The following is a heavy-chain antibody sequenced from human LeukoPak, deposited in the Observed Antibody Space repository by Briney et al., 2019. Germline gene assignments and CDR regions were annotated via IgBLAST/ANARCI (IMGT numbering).Heavy chain of an antibody. J-gene: IGHJ4*01. V-gene: IGHV3-74*01. D-gene: IGHD3-10*01. CDR2: INSDGSST. CDR3: AKSGGSNYFDQ. Sequence: GGSLRLSCAASGFTFTSYWMHWVRQAPGKGLVWVSRINSDGSSTSYADSVKGRFTISRDNAMQTLHLQMNSLRAEDTGVYYCAKSGGSNYFDQLGHGMLVTVSS. CDR1: GFTFTSYW.